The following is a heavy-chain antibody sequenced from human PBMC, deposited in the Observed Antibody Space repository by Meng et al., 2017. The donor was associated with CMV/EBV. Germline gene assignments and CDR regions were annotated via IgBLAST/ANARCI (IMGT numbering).Heavy chain of an antibody. CDR3: ARDSHFDKDAFDI. V-gene: IGHV4-30-4*08. CDR2: IYYSGST. J-gene: IGHJ3*02. D-gene: IGHD3-9*01. CDR1: GGSISSYY. Sequence: LRLSCTVSGGSISSYYWSWIRQPPGKGLEWIGYIYYSGSTYYNPSLKSRITMSVDPSKNQFSLKLSSVTAADTAVYYCARDSHFDKDAFDIWGQGTMVTVSS.